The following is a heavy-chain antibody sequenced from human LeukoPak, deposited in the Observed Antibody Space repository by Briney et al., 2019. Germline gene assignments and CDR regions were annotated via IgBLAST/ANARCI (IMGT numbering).Heavy chain of an antibody. CDR3: ARYVVYGSGKYYFVY. D-gene: IGHD3-10*01. CDR1: GGSVSSTTYY. V-gene: IGHV4-39*01. J-gene: IGHJ4*02. CDR2: INYSGST. Sequence: SETLSLTCTVSGGSVSSTTYYWSWIRQPPGKGLEWIASINYSGSTYYNPSLKSRVTISVDTSENQFSLKLNSVTAADTAVYYCARYVVYGSGKYYFVYWGQGTLVTVSS.